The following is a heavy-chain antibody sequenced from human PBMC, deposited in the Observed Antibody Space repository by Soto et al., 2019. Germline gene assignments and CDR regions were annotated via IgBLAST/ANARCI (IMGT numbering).Heavy chain of an antibody. CDR2: INHSGST. Sequence: PSETLSLTCAVYGGSFSGYYWSWIRQPPGKGLEWIGEINHSGSTNCNPSLKSRVTISVDTSKNQFSLKLSSVTAADTAVYYCARGTPEPYSSSWYYFDYWGQGTLVTVSS. CDR1: GGSFSGYY. CDR3: ARGTPEPYSSSWYYFDY. J-gene: IGHJ4*02. V-gene: IGHV4-34*01. D-gene: IGHD6-13*01.